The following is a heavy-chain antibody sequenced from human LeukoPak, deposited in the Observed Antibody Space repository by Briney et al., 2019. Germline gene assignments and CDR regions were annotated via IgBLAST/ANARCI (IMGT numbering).Heavy chain of an antibody. Sequence: ESGGSLRLSCAASGFTFSRYAMNWVRQAPGKGLEWVSYISSSGSTIYYADSVKGRFTISRDNAKNSLYLQMNSLRAEDTAVYYCARDGPGWGAYYYYYMDVWGKGTTVTVSS. V-gene: IGHV3-48*04. CDR3: ARDGPGWGAYYYYYMDV. D-gene: IGHD3-16*01. J-gene: IGHJ6*03. CDR1: GFTFSRYA. CDR2: ISSSGSTI.